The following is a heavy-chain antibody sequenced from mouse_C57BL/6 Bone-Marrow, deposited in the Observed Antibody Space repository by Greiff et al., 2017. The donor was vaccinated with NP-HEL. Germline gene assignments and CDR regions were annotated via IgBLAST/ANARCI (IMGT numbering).Heavy chain of an antibody. CDR1: GFTFSSYA. V-gene: IGHV5-4*03. CDR3: ARVGWLPLFDY. Sequence: EVKLMESGGGLVKPGGSLKLSCAASGFTFSSYAMSWVRQTPEKRLEWVATISDGGSYTYYPDNVKGRFTISRDNAKNNLYLQMSHLKSEDTAMYYCARVGWLPLFDYWGQGTTLTVSS. D-gene: IGHD2-3*01. J-gene: IGHJ2*01. CDR2: ISDGGSYT.